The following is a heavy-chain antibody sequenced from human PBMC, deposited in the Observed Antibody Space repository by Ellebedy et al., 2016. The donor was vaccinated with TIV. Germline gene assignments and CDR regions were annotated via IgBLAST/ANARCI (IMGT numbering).Heavy chain of an antibody. CDR1: GYTFSSYA. J-gene: IGHJ4*02. CDR2: INAGNGHT. CDR3: ARGGVGRYCTDGVCLQALDY. V-gene: IGHV1-3*01. Sequence: ASVKVSCKASGYTFSSYAMHWVRQAPGQRLEWMGWINAGNGHTKYSQNFQGRVTITWDTSASTAYMELSRLRPEDTAVYYCARGGVGRYCTDGVCLQALDYWGQGTLVTVSS. D-gene: IGHD2-8*01.